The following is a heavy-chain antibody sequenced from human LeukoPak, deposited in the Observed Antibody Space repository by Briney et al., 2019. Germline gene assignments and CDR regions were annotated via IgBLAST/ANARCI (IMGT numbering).Heavy chain of an antibody. CDR1: GFTFSSYA. J-gene: IGHJ2*01. Sequence: GGSLRLSCVASGFTFSSYAMTWVRQAPGKGLEWVSSIVGSGGGTYYADSVKGRFTISRDNSKNTLYLQMNSLRAEDTAVYYCAKADSGSYLYWYFDLWGRGTLATVSS. CDR2: IVGSGGGT. V-gene: IGHV3-23*01. D-gene: IGHD1-26*01. CDR3: AKADSGSYLYWYFDL.